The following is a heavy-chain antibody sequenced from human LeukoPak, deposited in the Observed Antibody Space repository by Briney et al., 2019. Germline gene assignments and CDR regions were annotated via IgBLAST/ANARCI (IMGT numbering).Heavy chain of an antibody. J-gene: IGHJ4*02. CDR2: ISGSGGST. V-gene: IGHV3-23*01. CDR1: GFTFSNYA. D-gene: IGHD6-19*01. CDR3: AKGRDIRSSGWYYFDY. Sequence: GGSLRLSCAASGFTFSNYAMSWVRQAPGKGLEWVSAISGSGGSTYYADSVKGRFTISRDNSKNTLYLQMNSLRAEDTAVYYCAKGRDIRSSGWYYFDYWGQGTLVTVSS.